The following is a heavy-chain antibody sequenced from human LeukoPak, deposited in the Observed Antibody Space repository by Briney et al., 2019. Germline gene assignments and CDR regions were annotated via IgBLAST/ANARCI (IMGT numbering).Heavy chain of an antibody. D-gene: IGHD6-13*01. V-gene: IGHV3-20*04. CDR2: INWNGGST. J-gene: IGHJ4*02. Sequence: GGSLRLSCAASGFTFDDYGVNWVRQAPGKGLEWVSGINWNGGSTGYADSVKGRFTISRDNAKNSLYLQMNSLRAEDTALYYCARDLYSSSWYFVSPGGYWGQGTLVTVSS. CDR3: ARDLYSSSWYFVSPGGY. CDR1: GFTFDDYG.